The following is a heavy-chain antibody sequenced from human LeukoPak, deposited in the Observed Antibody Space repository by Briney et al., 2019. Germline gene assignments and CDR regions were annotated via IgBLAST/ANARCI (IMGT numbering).Heavy chain of an antibody. CDR2: ISVFNGNT. CDR3: ARTQVTVSYFDL. V-gene: IGHV1-18*01. CDR1: GYTFTNHG. D-gene: IGHD5-18*01. J-gene: IGHJ2*01. Sequence: ASVKVSCKASGYTFTNHGISWVRQAPGQGLEWMGWISVFNGNTNYAQKLQGRVTMTADTSTSTAYMELRSLRSDDTAMYYCARTQVTVSYFDLWGRGTLVTVSS.